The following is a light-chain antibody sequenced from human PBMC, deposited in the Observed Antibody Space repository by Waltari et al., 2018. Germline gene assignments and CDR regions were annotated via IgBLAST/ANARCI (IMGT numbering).Light chain of an antibody. V-gene: IGLV2-23*02. CDR1: PVNGGTSTL. Sequence: QSALTQPASVSGPPERRTPIPSTEPPVNGGTSTLVSWYQHHPGKVPKLIIYEVIKRPSGISDRFTGSKSGNTASLSISGLQAEDEADYYCCSYVQKDIWLFGGGTKVTVL. CDR3: CSYVQKDIWL. CDR2: EVI. J-gene: IGLJ3*02.